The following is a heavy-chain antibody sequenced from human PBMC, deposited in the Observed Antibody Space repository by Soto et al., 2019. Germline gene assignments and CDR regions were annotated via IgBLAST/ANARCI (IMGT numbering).Heavy chain of an antibody. CDR1: GGSISSGGYY. Sequence: SETLSLTCTVSGGSISSGGYYWSWIRQHPGKGLEWIGYIYYSGSTYYNPSLKSRVTISVDTSKNQFSLKLSSVTAADTAVYYCARVADIVVVVAATPGYYFDYWGQGTLVTVSS. D-gene: IGHD2-15*01. V-gene: IGHV4-31*03. CDR3: ARVADIVVVVAATPGYYFDY. CDR2: IYYSGST. J-gene: IGHJ4*02.